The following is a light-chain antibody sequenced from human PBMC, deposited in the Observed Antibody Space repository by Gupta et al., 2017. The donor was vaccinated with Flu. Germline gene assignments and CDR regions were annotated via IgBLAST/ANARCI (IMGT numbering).Light chain of an antibody. Sequence: QSVLTQPPSVSGAPGRGVTIPGPGTSPNIGAGYDVHWYQQLPGTAPKLLIYGNSNRPSGVPDRFSGSKSGTSASLAITGLQAEDEADYYCQSYDSSLSGSVVFGGGTKLTVL. CDR1: SPNIGAGYD. J-gene: IGLJ2*01. V-gene: IGLV1-40*01. CDR2: GNS. CDR3: QSYDSSLSGSVV.